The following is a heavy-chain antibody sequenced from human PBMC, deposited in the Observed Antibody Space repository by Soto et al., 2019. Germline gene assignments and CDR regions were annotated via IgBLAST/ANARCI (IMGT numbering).Heavy chain of an antibody. D-gene: IGHD3-22*01. J-gene: IGHJ4*02. CDR2: INHSGST. V-gene: IGHV4-34*01. CDR3: ARGPTRSSGYYYLFDY. Sequence: SETLSLTCAVYGGSFSGYYWSWIRQPPGKGLEWIGEINHSGSTNYNPSLKSRVTISVDTSKNQFSLRLSSVTAADTAVYYCARGPTRSSGYYYLFDYWGQGTLVT. CDR1: GGSFSGYY.